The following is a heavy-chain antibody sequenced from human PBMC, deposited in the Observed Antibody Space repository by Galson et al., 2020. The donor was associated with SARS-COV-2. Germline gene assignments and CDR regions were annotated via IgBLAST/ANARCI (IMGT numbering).Heavy chain of an antibody. V-gene: IGHV3-30*04. D-gene: IGHD3-10*01. CDR1: GFTFSRYA. CDR3: ARDRADPYYFDY. J-gene: IGHJ4*02. Sequence: SGGSLRLSCAASGFTFSRYAMHWVRQAQGKGLEWVAVISYDGSNKYYADSVKGRFTISRDNSKNTLYLQMNSLRAEDTAVYYCARDRADPYYFDYWGQGTLVTVSS. CDR2: ISYDGSNK.